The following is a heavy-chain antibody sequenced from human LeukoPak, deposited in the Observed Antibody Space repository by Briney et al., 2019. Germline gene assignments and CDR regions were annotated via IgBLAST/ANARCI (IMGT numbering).Heavy chain of an antibody. CDR1: GGSFSGYY. V-gene: IGHV4-34*01. CDR2: INHSGST. Sequence: PSETLSLTCAVYGGSFSGYYWSWIRQPPGKGLEWIGEINHSGSTNYNPSLKSRVTISVDTSKNQFSLKLSSVAAADTAVYYCARRFDYVWGSYRYSDRSYFDYWGQGTLVTVSS. CDR3: ARRFDYVWGSYRYSDRSYFDY. J-gene: IGHJ4*02. D-gene: IGHD3-16*02.